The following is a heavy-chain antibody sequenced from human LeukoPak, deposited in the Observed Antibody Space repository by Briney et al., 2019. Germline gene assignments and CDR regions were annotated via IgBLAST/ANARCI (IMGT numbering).Heavy chain of an antibody. CDR1: GYTFSRYG. J-gene: IGHJ6*03. Sequence: PGGSLRLSCAASGYTFSRYGIHWVRQAPGKGLEWVAFIRYDGSDKYYADSVKGRFTISRDDSKNTLYLQMNSLRVEDAAVYYCAKGSFYCNGNSCPQYYYYMDVWGKGTTVTVSS. D-gene: IGHD2/OR15-2a*01. V-gene: IGHV3-30*02. CDR2: IRYDGSDK. CDR3: AKGSFYCNGNSCPQYYYYMDV.